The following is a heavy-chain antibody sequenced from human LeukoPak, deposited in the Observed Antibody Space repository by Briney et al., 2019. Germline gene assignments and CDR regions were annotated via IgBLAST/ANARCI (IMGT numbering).Heavy chain of an antibody. V-gene: IGHV4-59*01. CDR1: GGSISNYF. CDR2: IYYGGST. D-gene: IGHD2-15*01. Sequence: SETLSLTCTVSGGSISNYFWSWIRQPPGKGLERIGYIYYGGSTNYNPSLTLRVTTSVDPSKNQFYLKLRSVTAADTAVYYCARDLYCSGGSCYARGFDPWGQGTLVTVSS. CDR3: ARDLYCSGGSCYARGFDP. J-gene: IGHJ5*02.